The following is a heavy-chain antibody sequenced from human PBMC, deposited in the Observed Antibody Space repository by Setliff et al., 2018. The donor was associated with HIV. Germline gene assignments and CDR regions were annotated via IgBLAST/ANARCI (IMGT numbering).Heavy chain of an antibody. J-gene: IGHJ4*02. Sequence: GASVKVSCKASGGTFNTYTITWVRQAPGQGLEWMGGIIPLTGTTNYAQKFQGRVTITTDESRSIVYMEVSSLRSEDTAVYYCARAPRLTMIRGVFDYWGQGTLVTVSS. D-gene: IGHD3-10*01. V-gene: IGHV1-69*16. CDR1: GGTFNTYT. CDR3: ARAPRLTMIRGVFDY. CDR2: IIPLTGTT.